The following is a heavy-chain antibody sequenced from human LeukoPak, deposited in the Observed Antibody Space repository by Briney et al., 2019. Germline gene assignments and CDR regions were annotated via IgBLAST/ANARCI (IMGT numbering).Heavy chain of an antibody. CDR3: ARGVGSSSSWYYFDY. CDR2: IKQDGSEK. J-gene: IGHJ4*02. CDR1: GFTFSSYW. Sequence: GGSLRLSCAASGFTFSSYWMSWVRQAPGKGLEWVANIKQDGSEKYYVDSVKGRFTISRDNAKNSLYLQMNSLRAEDTAVYYCARGVGSSSSWYYFDYWGQGTLVTVSS. D-gene: IGHD6-13*01. V-gene: IGHV3-7*01.